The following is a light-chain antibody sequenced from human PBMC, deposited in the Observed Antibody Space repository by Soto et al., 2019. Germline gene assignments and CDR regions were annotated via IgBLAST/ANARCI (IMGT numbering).Light chain of an antibody. CDR2: DVS. V-gene: IGLV2-11*01. CDR3: CSYAGRDTLYV. J-gene: IGLJ1*01. Sequence: QSYLTHPRSVSGSPGQSFTISCPGTSTDVGGYNYVSWYQQHPGKVPKLMLYDVSKRPSGVPDRFSGSKSGNTASLTISGLQAEDEADYYCCSYAGRDTLYVFGSGTKVTGL. CDR1: STDVGGYNY.